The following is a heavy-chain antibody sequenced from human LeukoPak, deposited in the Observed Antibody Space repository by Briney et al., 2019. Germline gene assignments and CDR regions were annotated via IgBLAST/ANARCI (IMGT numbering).Heavy chain of an antibody. CDR3: ARDRHIVVVTAILDY. Sequence: QSGGSLRLSCAASGFTFSSYWMSWVRRAPGKGLEWVANIKQDGSEKYYVDSVKGRFTISRDNAKNSLYLQMNSLRAEDTAVYYCARDRHIVVVTAILDYWGQGTLVTVSS. CDR1: GFTFSSYW. V-gene: IGHV3-7*01. J-gene: IGHJ4*02. CDR2: IKQDGSEK. D-gene: IGHD2-21*02.